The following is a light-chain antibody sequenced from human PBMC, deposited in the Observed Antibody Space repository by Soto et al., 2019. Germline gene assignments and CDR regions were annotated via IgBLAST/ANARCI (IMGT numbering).Light chain of an antibody. J-gene: IGKJ5*01. Sequence: DIQMTQSPSTLSASVGDRVTITCRASQSIRSLLAWYQQKPGKAPKVLIYDASSLGSGVPSRFSGRGSGTEFTLTISSLQPDDFATYYCQQLNSYPQITFGQGTRLEIK. CDR2: DAS. V-gene: IGKV1-5*01. CDR3: QQLNSYPQIT. CDR1: QSIRSL.